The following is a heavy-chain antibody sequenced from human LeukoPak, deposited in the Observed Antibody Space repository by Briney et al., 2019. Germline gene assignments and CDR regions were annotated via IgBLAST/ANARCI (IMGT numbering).Heavy chain of an antibody. Sequence: GGSLRLSCAASGFTFSSYSMNWVRQAPGQGLEWVSSISSSSSYIYYADSVKGRFTISRDNAKNSLYLQMNSLRAEDAAVYYCARESRRRGYNNWGQGTLVTVSS. J-gene: IGHJ4*02. CDR3: ARESRRRGYNN. D-gene: IGHD5-18*01. CDR1: GFTFSSYS. V-gene: IGHV3-21*01. CDR2: ISSSSSYI.